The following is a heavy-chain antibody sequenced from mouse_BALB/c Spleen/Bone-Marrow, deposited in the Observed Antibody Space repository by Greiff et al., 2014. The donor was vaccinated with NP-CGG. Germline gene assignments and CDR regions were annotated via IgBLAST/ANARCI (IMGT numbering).Heavy chain of an antibody. Sequence: EVQLQQSGAELVRPGALVKLSCKASGFNIKDYYMHWGKQRPEQGLEWIGWFDPENGNTIYDPKFQGKASITADTSSNTAYLQLSSLTSEDTAVYYCTRTYSFDYWGQGTTLTVSS. J-gene: IGHJ2*01. V-gene: IGHV14-1*02. CDR3: TRTYSFDY. CDR2: FDPENGNT. CDR1: GFNIKDYY.